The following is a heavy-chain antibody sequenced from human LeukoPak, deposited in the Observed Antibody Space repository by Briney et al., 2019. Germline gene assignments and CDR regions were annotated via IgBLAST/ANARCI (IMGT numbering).Heavy chain of an antibody. CDR3: ARDGGDDAGTRVYYYYMDV. J-gene: IGHJ6*03. D-gene: IGHD2-21*02. CDR2: ISSNGGNT. V-gene: IGHV3-64*01. CDR1: GFTFSSYA. Sequence: GGSLRLSCAASGFTFSSYAMHWVRQAPGKGPEYVSAISSNGGNTYYANSVKGRFTISRDNSKNTLYLQMGSLRDEDMAVYYCARDGGDDAGTRVYYYYMDVWGKGTTVTVSS.